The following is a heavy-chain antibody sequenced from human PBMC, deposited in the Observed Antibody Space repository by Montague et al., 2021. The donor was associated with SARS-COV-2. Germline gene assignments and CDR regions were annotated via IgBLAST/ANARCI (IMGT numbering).Heavy chain of an antibody. J-gene: IGHJ1*01. Sequence: SLRLSCAASGFTFSSYAMHWVRQAPGKGLEWVAVISDDGSNKYYADSVKGRFTISRDNSKNTPHLQMNSLRAEDTAVYYCASRENYGSGSHFQHWGQGTLVTVSS. V-gene: IGHV3-30-3*01. CDR2: ISDDGSNK. CDR1: GFTFSSYA. D-gene: IGHD3-10*01. CDR3: ASRENYGSGSHFQH.